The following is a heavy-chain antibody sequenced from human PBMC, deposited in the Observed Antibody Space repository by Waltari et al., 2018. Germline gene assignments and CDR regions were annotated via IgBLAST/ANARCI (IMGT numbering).Heavy chain of an antibody. V-gene: IGHV1-69*08. CDR2: IIPIFGTA. D-gene: IGHD4-4*01. Sequence: QVQLVQSGAEVKKPGSSVKVSCKASGGTFSSYAISWVRQAPGQGLEWMGRIIPIFGTANYAQKFQCRITITADKSTSTAYMELSSLRSEDTAVYYCARDHFSSTSNYYGVFDYWGQGTLVTVSS. CDR3: ARDHFSSTSNYYGVFDY. J-gene: IGHJ4*02. CDR1: GGTFSSYA.